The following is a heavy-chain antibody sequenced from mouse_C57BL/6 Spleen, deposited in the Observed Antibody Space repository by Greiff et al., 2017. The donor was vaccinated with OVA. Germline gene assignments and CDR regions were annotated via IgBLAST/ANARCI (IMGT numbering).Heavy chain of an antibody. J-gene: IGHJ4*01. CDR1: GYSITSGYD. V-gene: IGHV3-1*01. Sequence: EVQRVESGPGMVKPSQSLSLTCTVTGYSITSGYDWHWIRHFPGNKLEWMGYISYSGSTNYNPSLKSRISITHDTSKNHFFLKLNSVTTEDTATYYCARGHAYYAIDYWGQGTSVTVSS. CDR2: ISYSGST. CDR3: ARGHAYYAIDY.